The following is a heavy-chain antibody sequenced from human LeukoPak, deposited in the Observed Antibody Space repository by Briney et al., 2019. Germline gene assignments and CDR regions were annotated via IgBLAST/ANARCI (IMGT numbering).Heavy chain of an antibody. Sequence: PGGSLRPSCADSGFTFSSYAMHWVRQAPGKGLEWVAVISYDGSNKYYADSVKGRFTISRDNSKNTLYLQMNSLRAEDTAVYYCARDALSGSYYYFDYWGQGTLVTVSS. D-gene: IGHD1-26*01. CDR2: ISYDGSNK. CDR3: ARDALSGSYYYFDY. J-gene: IGHJ4*02. CDR1: GFTFSSYA. V-gene: IGHV3-30-3*01.